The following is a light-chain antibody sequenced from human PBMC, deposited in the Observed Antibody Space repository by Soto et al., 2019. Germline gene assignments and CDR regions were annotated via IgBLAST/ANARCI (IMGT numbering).Light chain of an antibody. CDR3: QVWDSSSDHYV. V-gene: IGLV3-21*04. Sequence: SYELTQPPSVSVAPGKTVRITCGGSNIGSESVHWYQQKSGQAPMLVIYYNSDRPSGIPERFSGSSSGNTATLTISRVEAGDEADYYCQVWDSSSDHYVFGTGTKLTVL. CDR1: NIGSES. J-gene: IGLJ1*01. CDR2: YNS.